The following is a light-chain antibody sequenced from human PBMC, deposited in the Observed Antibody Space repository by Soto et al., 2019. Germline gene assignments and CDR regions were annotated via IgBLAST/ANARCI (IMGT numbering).Light chain of an antibody. Sequence: QSVLTQPPSSSDTPGQTGSISCSGSNSNIASNTVNWYQHLPGTAPKLLIYYNNQRPSGVPDRFSGSKSGTSASLAISGLQSEDESDYYCAAWDDTLKSYVFGTGTKVTVL. V-gene: IGLV1-44*01. CDR2: YNN. CDR1: NSNIASNT. J-gene: IGLJ1*01. CDR3: AAWDDTLKSYV.